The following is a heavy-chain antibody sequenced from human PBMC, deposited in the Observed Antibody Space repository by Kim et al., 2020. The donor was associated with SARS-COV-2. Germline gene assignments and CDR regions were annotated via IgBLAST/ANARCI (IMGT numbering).Heavy chain of an antibody. D-gene: IGHD4-17*01. Sequence: SETLSLTCTVSGGSISSGGYYWSWIRQHPGKGLEWIGYIYYSGSTYYNPSLKSRVTISVDTSKNQFSLKLSSVTAADTAVYYCARVRGGPYGDYVPFYYYYYGMDVWGQGTTVTVSS. J-gene: IGHJ6*02. CDR3: ARVRGGPYGDYVPFYYYYYGMDV. V-gene: IGHV4-31*03. CDR1: GGSISSGGYY. CDR2: IYYSGST.